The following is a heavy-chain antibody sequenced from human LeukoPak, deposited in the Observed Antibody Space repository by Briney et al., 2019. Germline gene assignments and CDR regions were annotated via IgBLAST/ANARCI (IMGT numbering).Heavy chain of an antibody. CDR2: IYYSGST. Sequence: SETLSLTCTVSGGSISGSSYYWGWIRQPPGKGLEWIGYIYYSGSTNYNPSLKSRVTISVDTSKNQFSLKLSSVTAADTAVCYCARAQYYYGSGSFDYWGQGTLVTVAS. D-gene: IGHD3-10*01. CDR1: GGSISGSSYY. CDR3: ARAQYYYGSGSFDY. V-gene: IGHV4-61*05. J-gene: IGHJ4*02.